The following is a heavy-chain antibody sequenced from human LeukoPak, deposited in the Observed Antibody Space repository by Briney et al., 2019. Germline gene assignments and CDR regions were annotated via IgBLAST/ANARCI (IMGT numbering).Heavy chain of an antibody. CDR3: ARWETIFGVVGGYYYYGMDV. J-gene: IGHJ6*02. D-gene: IGHD3-3*01. Sequence: ASVKVSCKASGGTFSSYAISWVGQDTGQGREWMGGIIPIFGTANYAQKFQGRVTITADESTSTAYMELSSLRSEDTAVYYCARWETIFGVVGGYYYYGMDVWGQGTTVTVSS. V-gene: IGHV1-69*13. CDR1: GGTFSSYA. CDR2: IIPIFGTA.